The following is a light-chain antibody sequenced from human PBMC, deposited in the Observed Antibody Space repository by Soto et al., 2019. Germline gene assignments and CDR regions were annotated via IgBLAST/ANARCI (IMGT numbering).Light chain of an antibody. Sequence: EIVLTQSPGTLSLSPGERATLSCRASQSVSSSYLAWYQQKPGQAPRLLIYGASSRATGIPDRVSGSGSGTDFTLTISRLEPEDFAVYYCQQYGSSPYTFDQGTKLEIK. V-gene: IGKV3-20*01. CDR1: QSVSSSY. CDR2: GAS. CDR3: QQYGSSPYT. J-gene: IGKJ2*01.